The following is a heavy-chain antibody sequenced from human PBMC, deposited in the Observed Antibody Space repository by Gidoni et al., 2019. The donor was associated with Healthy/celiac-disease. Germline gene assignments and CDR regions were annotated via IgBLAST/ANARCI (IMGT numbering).Heavy chain of an antibody. CDR2: ISSSSSTI. CDR1: GFTFSSYS. D-gene: IGHD6-6*01. CDR3: ARDHYSSSPDYYYMDV. V-gene: IGHV3-48*02. J-gene: IGHJ6*03. Sequence: EVQLVESGGGLVQPGGSLRLSCAASGFTFSSYSMNWVRQAPGKGLEWVSYISSSSSTIYYADSVKGRFTISRDNAKNSLYLQMNSLRDEDTAVYYCARDHYSSSPDYYYMDVWGKGTTVTVSS.